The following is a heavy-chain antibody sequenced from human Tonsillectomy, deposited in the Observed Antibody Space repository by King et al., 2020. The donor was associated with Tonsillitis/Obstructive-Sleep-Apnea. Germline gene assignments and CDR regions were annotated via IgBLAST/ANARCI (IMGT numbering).Heavy chain of an antibody. CDR2: INHSGST. CDR3: ARGLTDIVVVPAATGWFAP. V-gene: IGHV4-34*01. CDR1: GGSFSDYY. Sequence: VQLQQWGAGLLKPSETLSLTCAVYGGSFSDYYWSWIRQPPGKGLEWIGEINHSGSTNYNPSLKSRVTISVDTSKNQFSLKLSSVTAADTAVYYCARGLTDIVVVPAATGWFAPWGQGTLVTVSS. D-gene: IGHD2-2*01. J-gene: IGHJ5*02.